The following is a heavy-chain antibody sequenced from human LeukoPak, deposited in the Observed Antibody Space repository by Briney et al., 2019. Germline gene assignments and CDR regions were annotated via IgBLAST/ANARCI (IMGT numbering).Heavy chain of an antibody. V-gene: IGHV4-34*01. J-gene: IGHJ5*02. CDR1: GGSFSGYY. CDR3: ARGERGNSTT. Sequence: SETLSLTCAVYGGSFSGYYWSWIRQPPGKGLEWIGEINHSGSTNYNPSLKSRVTISVDTSKNQFSLKLSSVTAADTAVYYCARGERGNSTTWGQGTLVTVSS. D-gene: IGHD2/OR15-2a*01. CDR2: INHSGST.